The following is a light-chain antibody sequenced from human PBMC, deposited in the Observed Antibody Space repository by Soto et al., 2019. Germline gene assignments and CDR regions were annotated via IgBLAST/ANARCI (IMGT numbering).Light chain of an antibody. Sequence: QSALTQPPSVSGAPGQRVTISCTGSLSNIGAGYEVHWYQQLPGTAPKLLISGHNNRPSGVPDRFFGSKSGTSAFLTIIGLQADDEADYFCQSFDSSLSGSGVFGGGTKVTVL. J-gene: IGLJ3*02. CDR2: GHN. CDR1: LSNIGAGYE. V-gene: IGLV1-40*01. CDR3: QSFDSSLSGSGV.